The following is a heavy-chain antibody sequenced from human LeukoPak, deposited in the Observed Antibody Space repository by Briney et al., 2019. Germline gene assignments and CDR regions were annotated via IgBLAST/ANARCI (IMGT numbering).Heavy chain of an antibody. CDR2: ISGSGGST. Sequence: GGSLRLSSAASGFTFSSYAMSWVRQAPGKGLEWASAISGSGGSTYYADSVKGRFTISRDNSKNTLYLQMNSLRAEDTAVYYCAKRFVVAATISYYYYGMDVWGQGTTVTVSS. CDR3: AKRFVVAATISYYYYGMDV. V-gene: IGHV3-23*01. D-gene: IGHD2-15*01. CDR1: GFTFSSYA. J-gene: IGHJ6*02.